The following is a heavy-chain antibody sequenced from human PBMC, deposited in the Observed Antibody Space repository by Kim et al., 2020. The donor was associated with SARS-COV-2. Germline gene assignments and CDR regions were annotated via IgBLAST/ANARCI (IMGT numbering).Heavy chain of an antibody. J-gene: IGHJ1*01. CDR3: ARGSVKVPAAAAS. V-gene: IGHV1-8*01. Sequence: AQKFQGSLTMTRDTSMSTAYMELSSLRSEDTAVYYCARGSVKVPAAAASWGQGTLVTVSS. D-gene: IGHD2-2*01.